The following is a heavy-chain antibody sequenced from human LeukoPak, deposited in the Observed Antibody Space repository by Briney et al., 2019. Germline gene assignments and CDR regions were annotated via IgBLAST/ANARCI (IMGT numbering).Heavy chain of an antibody. Sequence: SQTLPLTCTVSGASISSGAYYWSWIRQPPGKGLEWIGYVYYNGSAYYNPSLKSRVTMSLDTSKNQVSLKLNSVSAADTAVYYCARHISSGGTYAHFDYWGQGTLVTVSS. CDR1: GASISSGAYY. CDR2: VYYNGSA. CDR3: ARHISSGGTYAHFDY. V-gene: IGHV4-30-4*01. J-gene: IGHJ4*02. D-gene: IGHD1-26*01.